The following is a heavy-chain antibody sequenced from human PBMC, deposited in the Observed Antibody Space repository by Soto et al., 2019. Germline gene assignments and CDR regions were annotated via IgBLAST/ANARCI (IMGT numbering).Heavy chain of an antibody. CDR3: ERSGHTFAGVV. Sequence: SETLSLTCTVSGASMSDYYGSWIRQSPGKGLEHIGYLHYSGSANYNPSLKSRVTISMDTSKNQFSLNLNSVTAADTAIYYCERSGHTFAGVVWGQGIPVTVYS. CDR2: LHYSGSA. V-gene: IGHV4-59*01. J-gene: IGHJ1*01. CDR1: GASMSDYY. D-gene: IGHD3-16*01.